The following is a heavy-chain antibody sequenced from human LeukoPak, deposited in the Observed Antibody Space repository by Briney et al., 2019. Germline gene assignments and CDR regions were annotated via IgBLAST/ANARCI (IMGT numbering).Heavy chain of an antibody. Sequence: PSETLSLTCSVSGGSISSYYWSWIRQPPGKGLEWIGYIYYSGSTNYNPSLKSRVTISVDTSKNQFSLRLSSVTAADTAVYYCARVRGYIVEDYFDYWGQGTLATVPS. J-gene: IGHJ4*02. CDR1: GGSISSYY. CDR3: ARVRGYIVEDYFDY. CDR2: IYYSGST. D-gene: IGHD3-3*01. V-gene: IGHV4-59*01.